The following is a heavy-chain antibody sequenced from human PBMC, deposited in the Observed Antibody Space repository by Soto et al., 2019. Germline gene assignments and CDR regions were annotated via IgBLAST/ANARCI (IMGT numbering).Heavy chain of an antibody. J-gene: IGHJ4*02. CDR2: ISNSGST. CDR1: GDSMNSYY. CDR3: ARDSRYYYGSGTSYYFDY. V-gene: IGHV4-59*01. D-gene: IGHD3-10*01. Sequence: SETLSLTWTVSGDSMNSYYWIWIRQPPGKGLEWIGYISNSGSTNYNPSLKSRVTISLDASKNQFSLKLSSVTAADTAVYYCARDSRYYYGSGTSYYFDYWGQGTLVTVSS.